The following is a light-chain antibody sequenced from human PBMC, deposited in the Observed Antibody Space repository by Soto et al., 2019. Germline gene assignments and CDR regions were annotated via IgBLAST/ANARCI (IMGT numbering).Light chain of an antibody. CDR3: HQRQSWPRT. V-gene: IGKV3-15*01. Sequence: EILITQSPAPLSVSPQERASLSCRASQSVSSNLAWYQQKPGQAPRLLIYGASTRATGIPARFSGSGSGTEFTLTISSLQSVDFAVYYCHQRQSWPRTFGQGTKVDIK. J-gene: IGKJ1*01. CDR1: QSVSSN. CDR2: GAS.